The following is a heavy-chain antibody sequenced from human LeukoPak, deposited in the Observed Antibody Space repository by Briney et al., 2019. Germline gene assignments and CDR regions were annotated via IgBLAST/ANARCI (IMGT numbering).Heavy chain of an antibody. V-gene: IGHV4-59*01. J-gene: IGHJ6*02. CDR2: IYYSGST. CDR1: GGSISSYY. D-gene: IGHD3-16*01. Sequence: SETLSLTCTVSGGSISSYYWSWVRQPPGKGLEWNGYIYYSGSTNYNPSLKSRVTISVDTSKNQFSLKLSSVTAADTAVYYCARDRGPWGITYYGMDVWGQGTTVTVSS. CDR3: ARDRGPWGITYYGMDV.